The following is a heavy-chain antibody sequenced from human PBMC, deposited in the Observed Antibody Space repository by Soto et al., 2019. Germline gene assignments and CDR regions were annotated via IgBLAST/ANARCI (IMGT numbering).Heavy chain of an antibody. Sequence: EVQLVESGGGLVQPGGSLRLSCAASGFTVSSNYMSWFRQAPGKGLEWVTVIYSGGSTYYADSVKGRFTLSRDNPKNTQYHQMKSLRAEDTAAYYCARDRDSGTFDIWGQGTMVTVSS. D-gene: IGHD3-22*01. V-gene: IGHV3-66*01. J-gene: IGHJ3*02. CDR1: GFTVSSNY. CDR2: IYSGGST. CDR3: ARDRDSGTFDI.